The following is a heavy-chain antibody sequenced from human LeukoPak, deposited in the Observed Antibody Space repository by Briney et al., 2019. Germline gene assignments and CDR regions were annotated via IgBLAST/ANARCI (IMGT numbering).Heavy chain of an antibody. J-gene: IGHJ6*03. CDR1: DGSFSGYY. CDR2: INHSGST. Sequence: ASETLSLTCAVYDGSFSGYYWRWIRQPPGKGLEWIGEINHSGSTNYNPSLKSRVTISVDTSKNQFSLKLSSVTAADTAVYYCARVTPTELEPDTYYYYYMDVWGKGTTVTVSS. D-gene: IGHD1-1*01. CDR3: ARVTPTELEPDTYYYYYMDV. V-gene: IGHV4-34*01.